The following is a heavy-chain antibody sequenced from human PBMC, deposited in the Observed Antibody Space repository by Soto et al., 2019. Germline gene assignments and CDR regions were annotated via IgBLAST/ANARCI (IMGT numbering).Heavy chain of an antibody. Sequence: SETLSLTCTVSGGSISSYYVSWIRQSAGKGLEWIGRIDTSGTTNYNPSLKSRVTMSVDASKNHFSLNLSSVTAADTAVYYCARGPRGYVYYHGMDVWGQGTTVTVS. CDR3: ARGPRGYVYYHGMDV. V-gene: IGHV4-4*07. CDR1: GGSISSYY. CDR2: IDTSGTT. D-gene: IGHD3-10*01. J-gene: IGHJ6*02.